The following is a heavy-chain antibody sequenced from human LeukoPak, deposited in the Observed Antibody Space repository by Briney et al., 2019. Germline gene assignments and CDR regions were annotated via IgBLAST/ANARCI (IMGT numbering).Heavy chain of an antibody. CDR2: IYYSGST. D-gene: IGHD2-15*01. V-gene: IGHV4-30-4*01. J-gene: IGHJ4*02. Sequence: SETLSLTCTVSGGSISSGDYYWGWLRQPPGKGLEWIRYIYYSGSTYDNPSLKSRVTISVDSSKSQFSPKLSSVTAADTAVYYCARVAEGYCSGGSGYDYYFDYWGQGTLVTVSS. CDR1: GGSISSGDYY. CDR3: ARVAEGYCSGGSGYDYYFDY.